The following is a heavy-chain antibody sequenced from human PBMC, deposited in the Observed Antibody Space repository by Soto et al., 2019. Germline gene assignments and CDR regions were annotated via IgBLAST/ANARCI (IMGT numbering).Heavy chain of an antibody. CDR2: INTYNGNT. CDR3: ARGPQTSDF. Sequence: QVQLVQSGPEVKKPGASVKVSCKTSGYIFTTYSIAWVRQAPGQGLEWMGWINTYNGNTHYTQKFQDRVTVTTDTPTATAYMELSSLTSDHTAVYFCARGPQTSDFWGQGTLITVSS. J-gene: IGHJ4*02. D-gene: IGHD2-2*01. V-gene: IGHV1-18*01. CDR1: GYIFTTYS.